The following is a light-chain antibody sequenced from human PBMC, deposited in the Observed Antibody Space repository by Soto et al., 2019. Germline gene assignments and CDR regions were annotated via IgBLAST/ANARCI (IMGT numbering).Light chain of an antibody. Sequence: SALTQPASVSGSPGQSLTISCTGTSSDVGGYNYVSWYQQHPGKAPKLMIYEVSNRPSGVSNRFSGSKSGNTASLTISGLQAEDESDYYCSSYTSCSTRVLGPGTMVTVL. J-gene: IGLJ1*01. CDR2: EVS. V-gene: IGLV2-14*01. CDR3: SSYTSCSTRV. CDR1: SSDVGGYNY.